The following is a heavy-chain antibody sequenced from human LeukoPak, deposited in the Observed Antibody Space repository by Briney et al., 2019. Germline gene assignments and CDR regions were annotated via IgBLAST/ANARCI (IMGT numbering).Heavy chain of an antibody. CDR3: ARVGGGGLAAAGTWYFDY. D-gene: IGHD6-13*01. Sequence: GGSLRLSCAASGFTFSSYWMHWVRQAPGKGLVWVSRINSDGSGTSYADSVKGRFTISRDNAKNTLYLQMNSLRAEDTALYYCARVGGGGLAAAGTWYFDYWGQGTLVTVSS. CDR2: INSDGSGT. V-gene: IGHV3-74*01. J-gene: IGHJ4*02. CDR1: GFTFSSYW.